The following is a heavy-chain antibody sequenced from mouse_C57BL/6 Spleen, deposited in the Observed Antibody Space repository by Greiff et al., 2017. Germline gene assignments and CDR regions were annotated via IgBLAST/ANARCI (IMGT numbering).Heavy chain of an antibody. CDR3: ARGDTYAMDY. CDR2: ISDGGSYT. D-gene: IGHD3-2*01. V-gene: IGHV5-4*01. CDR1: GFTFSSYA. J-gene: IGHJ4*01. Sequence: EVQLVESGGGLVKPGGSLKLSCAASGFTFSSYAMSWVRQTPEKRLEWVATISDGGSYTYYPDNVKGRFTISRDNAKNNLYLQMSHLKSGDTAMYYCARGDTYAMDYWGQGTSVTVSS.